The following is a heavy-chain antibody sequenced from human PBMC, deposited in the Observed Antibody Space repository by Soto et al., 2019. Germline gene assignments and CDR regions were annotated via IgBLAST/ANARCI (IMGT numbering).Heavy chain of an antibody. Sequence: GGSLRLSCAASGFTFSSYSMNWVRQAPGKGLEWVSSISSSSSYIYYADSVKGRSTISRDNAKNSLYLQMNSLRAEDTAVYYCAREYYDFWSGYYMGMDVWGQGTTVTVSS. D-gene: IGHD3-3*01. CDR3: AREYYDFWSGYYMGMDV. CDR2: ISSSSSYI. CDR1: GFTFSSYS. V-gene: IGHV3-21*01. J-gene: IGHJ6*02.